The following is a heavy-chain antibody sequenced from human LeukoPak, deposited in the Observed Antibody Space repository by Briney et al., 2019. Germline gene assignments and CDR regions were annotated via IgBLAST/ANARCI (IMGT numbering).Heavy chain of an antibody. J-gene: IGHJ4*02. Sequence: ASVKVSCKASGYTFTNYYMHWVRQAPGQGLEWMGIINPSDGKTSYAQKFQGRVTMTRDTSISTAYMELSRLRSDDTAVYYCARGLSSSWRDYYFDYWGQGTLVTVSS. CDR1: GYTFTNYY. V-gene: IGHV1-46*01. CDR3: ARGLSSSWRDYYFDY. CDR2: INPSDGKT. D-gene: IGHD6-13*01.